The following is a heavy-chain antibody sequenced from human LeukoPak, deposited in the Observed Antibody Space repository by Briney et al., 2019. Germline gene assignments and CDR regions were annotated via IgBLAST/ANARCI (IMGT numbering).Heavy chain of an antibody. CDR3: AWYSRSSEAY. V-gene: IGHV3-7*01. D-gene: IGHD6-6*01. CDR1: GFTFSTSW. Sequence: GGSLRLSCAASGFTFSTSWMSWVRLAPGRGLEWVANIKQDGSEKNYVDSVKGRFTISRDNAKDLLYLQMNSLRVEDTAMYYCAWYSRSSEAYWGQGTLVTVSS. CDR2: IKQDGSEK. J-gene: IGHJ4*02.